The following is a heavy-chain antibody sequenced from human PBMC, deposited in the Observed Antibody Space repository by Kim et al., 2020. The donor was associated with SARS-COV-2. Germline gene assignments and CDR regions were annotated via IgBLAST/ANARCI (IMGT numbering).Heavy chain of an antibody. D-gene: IGHD2-2*01. J-gene: IGHJ5*02. Sequence: GESLKISCKGSGYSFTSYWISWVRQMPGKGLEWMGRIDPSDSYTNYSPSFQGHVTISADKSISTAYLQWSSLKASDTAMYYCARGGGCSSTSCYNWFDPWGQGTLVTVSS. CDR3: ARGGGCSSTSCYNWFDP. CDR2: IDPSDSYT. V-gene: IGHV5-10-1*01. CDR1: GYSFTSYW.